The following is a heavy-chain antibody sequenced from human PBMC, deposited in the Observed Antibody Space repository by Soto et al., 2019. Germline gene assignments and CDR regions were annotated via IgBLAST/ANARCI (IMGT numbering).Heavy chain of an antibody. Sequence: PSETLSLTCAVSGGSISSGGYSWSWIRQPPGKGLEWIGYIYHSGSTYYNPSLKSRVTISVDRSKNQFSLKLSSVTAAVTAVYYCASSGWWYFDYWGQGTLVTVSS. J-gene: IGHJ4*02. CDR3: ASSGWWYFDY. CDR2: IYHSGST. V-gene: IGHV4-30-2*01. D-gene: IGHD6-19*01. CDR1: GGSISSGGYS.